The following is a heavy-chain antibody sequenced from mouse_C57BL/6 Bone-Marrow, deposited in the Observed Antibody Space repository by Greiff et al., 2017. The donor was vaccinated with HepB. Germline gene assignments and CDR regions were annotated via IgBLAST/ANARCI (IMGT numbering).Heavy chain of an antibody. D-gene: IGHD2-2*01. J-gene: IGHJ2*01. CDR3: ARLYGFPDY. V-gene: IGHV1-69*01. CDR2: IDPSDSYT. Sequence: QVQLQQPGAELVMPGASVKLSCKASGYTFTSYWMHWVKQRPGQGLEWIGEIDPSDSYTNYNQKFTGKSTLTVDKSSSTAYMQLSSLTSEDSAVYYCARLYGFPDYWGQGTTLTVSS. CDR1: GYTFTSYW.